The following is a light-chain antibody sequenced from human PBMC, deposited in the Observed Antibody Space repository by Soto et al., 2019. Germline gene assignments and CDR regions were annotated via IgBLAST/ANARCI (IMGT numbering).Light chain of an antibody. Sequence: EIVMTQSPATLSVSPGERATLSCRASQSVSSNLAWYQQKPGQAPRLLIYGTYIRATGIPARFSGSGSGTEFTLTISSLQSEDFAVYYCQQYNNRPPLTFGGGTKVEIK. CDR1: QSVSSN. CDR3: QQYNNRPPLT. V-gene: IGKV3D-15*01. J-gene: IGKJ4*01. CDR2: GTY.